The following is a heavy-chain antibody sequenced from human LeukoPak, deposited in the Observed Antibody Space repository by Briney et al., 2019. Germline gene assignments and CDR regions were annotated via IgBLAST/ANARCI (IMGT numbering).Heavy chain of an antibody. D-gene: IGHD5-24*01. J-gene: IGHJ4*02. CDR2: ISYDGSNK. CDR1: GFTFSSYG. V-gene: IGHV3-30*18. Sequence: GRSLRLSCAASGFTFSSYGMHWVRQAPGKGLEWVAFISYDGSNKYYADSVKGRFTISRDNSKNTLYLQMNSLRAEDTAVYYCAKGKERWLQLAATDYWGQGTLVTVSS. CDR3: AKGKERWLQLAATDY.